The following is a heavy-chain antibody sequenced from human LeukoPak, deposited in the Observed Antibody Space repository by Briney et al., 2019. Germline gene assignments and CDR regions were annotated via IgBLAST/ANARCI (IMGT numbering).Heavy chain of an antibody. Sequence: GGSLRLSCAASGFTFSSYGMHWVRQAPGKGLEWVAFIRFHGSNKYYTDSVKGRFTISRDNSKNTLYLQMNSLRADDTAVYYCAKAGRDYWGQGTLVTVSS. J-gene: IGHJ4*02. CDR2: IRFHGSNK. CDR3: AKAGRDY. V-gene: IGHV3-30*02. CDR1: GFTFSSYG.